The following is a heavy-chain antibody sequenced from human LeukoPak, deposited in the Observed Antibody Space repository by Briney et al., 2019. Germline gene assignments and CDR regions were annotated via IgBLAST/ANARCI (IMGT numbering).Heavy chain of an antibody. V-gene: IGHV1-8*01. CDR2: MNPNSGNT. CDR1: GYTFTSYD. CDR3: ARGKRRITMVRGVISKDYYFDY. J-gene: IGHJ4*02. D-gene: IGHD3-10*01. Sequence: GASVKVSCKASGYTFTSYDINWVRQATGQGLEWMGWMNPNSGNTGYAQKFQGRVTMTRNTSISTAYMELSGLRSEDTAVYYCARGKRRITMVRGVISKDYYFDYWGQGTLVTVSS.